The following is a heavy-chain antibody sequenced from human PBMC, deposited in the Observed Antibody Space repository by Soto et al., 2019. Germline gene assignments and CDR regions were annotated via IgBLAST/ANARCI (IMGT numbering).Heavy chain of an antibody. CDR3: AKDPERDGYSSDCDY. CDR2: ISYDGNNK. D-gene: IGHD5-18*01. J-gene: IGHJ4*02. CDR1: GFTFSNYA. Sequence: QVQLVESGGGVVQPGRSLRLSCAASGFTFSNYAMHWVRQAPGKGLQWVAVISYDGNNKYYPDSVKGRFTISRDNSKNTLYLQLNSLRAEDTALYYCAKDPERDGYSSDCDYWGQGTLVTVSS. V-gene: IGHV3-30*18.